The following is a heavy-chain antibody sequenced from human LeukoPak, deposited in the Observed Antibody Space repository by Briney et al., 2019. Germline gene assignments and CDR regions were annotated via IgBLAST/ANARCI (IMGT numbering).Heavy chain of an antibody. D-gene: IGHD3-10*01. V-gene: IGHV3-53*01. CDR1: GFTVSSNY. J-gene: IGHJ4*02. CDR2: IYSGGST. CDR3: SRSGEYYYGSGSYFDY. Sequence: GGSLRLSCAASGFTVSSNYMSWVRQAPGKGLEWVSVIYSGGSTYYADSVKGRFTISRDNSKNTLYLQMNSLRAEDTAVYYCSRSGEYYYGSGSYFDYWGQGTLVTVSS.